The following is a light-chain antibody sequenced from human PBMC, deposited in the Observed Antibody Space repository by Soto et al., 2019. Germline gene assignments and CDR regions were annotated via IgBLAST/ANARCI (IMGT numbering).Light chain of an antibody. Sequence: QSVLTQPASVSGSPGQSITISCTGTSSDVGGYNYVSWYQHHPGNAPKLLIYDVSTRPSGVSNRFSGSKSGNTASLTISGLQAEDEADYYCRSYSRSSTRVFGTGNKVTVL. V-gene: IGLV2-14*03. CDR3: RSYSRSSTRV. CDR2: DVS. CDR1: SSDVGGYNY. J-gene: IGLJ1*01.